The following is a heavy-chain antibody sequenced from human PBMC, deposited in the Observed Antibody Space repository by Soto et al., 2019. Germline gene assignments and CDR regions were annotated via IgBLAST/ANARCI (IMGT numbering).Heavy chain of an antibody. V-gene: IGHV1-18*01. CDR2: ISGYNGDT. Sequence: ASVKVSCKASGYTFTRYGISWVRQAPGQGLEWMGWISGYNGDTNYAQKFQDRVSMTIDTSTGTAYMELRSLTSDDTAIYYCANFCKPQHYYYGLDVCGKGHKVPVSA. D-gene: IGHD3-3*01. CDR3: ANFCKPQHYYYGLDV. CDR1: GYTFTRYG. J-gene: IGHJ6*04.